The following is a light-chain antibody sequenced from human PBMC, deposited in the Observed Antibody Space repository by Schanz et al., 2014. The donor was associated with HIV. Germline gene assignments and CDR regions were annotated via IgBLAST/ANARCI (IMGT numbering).Light chain of an antibody. Sequence: QLVLTQSPSASASLGASVKLTCTLSSGHSSYAIAWHQQQSEKGPRSLMKLNSDGSHSKGDGIPDRFSGSSSGAERYLTISSLQSEDEADYYCQTWGTGMPMVFGGGTKVTVL. V-gene: IGLV4-69*01. CDR1: SGHSSYA. J-gene: IGLJ2*01. CDR3: QTWGTGMPMV. CDR2: LNSDGSH.